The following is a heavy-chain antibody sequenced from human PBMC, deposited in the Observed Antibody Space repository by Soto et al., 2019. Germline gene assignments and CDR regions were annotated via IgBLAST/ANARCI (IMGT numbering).Heavy chain of an antibody. J-gene: IGHJ6*03. CDR2: ISSNGQST. Sequence: EVQLVESGGGLVQPGGSLRLSCAASGFTFNYYAMQWVRQAPGQGLEYVSAISSNGQSTYYGTSARGRFTISRDNSRNTLYLQMGSLRDEDMAVYYCARVGCYTSCSDYYYYYMDVWGKGTTITVSS. D-gene: IGHD2-2*01. CDR3: ARVGCYTSCSDYYYYYMDV. V-gene: IGHV3-64*01. CDR1: GFTFNYYA.